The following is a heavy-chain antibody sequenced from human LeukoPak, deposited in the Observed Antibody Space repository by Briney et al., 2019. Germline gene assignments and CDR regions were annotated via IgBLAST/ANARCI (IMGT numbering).Heavy chain of an antibody. CDR3: ARVRDGYNDAYDI. CDR1: GYTFSNYY. D-gene: IGHD5-24*01. Sequence: PAASVTVSCKASGYTFSNYYIHWVRQAPGQGLEWMGIIGGSTNYAQKFQGRVTMTRDTSTSTVYMELSSLRSEDTAVYYCARVRDGYNDAYDIWGQGTMVTVHS. CDR2: IGGST. V-gene: IGHV1-46*01. J-gene: IGHJ3*02.